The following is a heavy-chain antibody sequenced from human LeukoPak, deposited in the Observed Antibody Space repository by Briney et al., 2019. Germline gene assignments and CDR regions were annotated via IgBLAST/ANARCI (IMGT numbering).Heavy chain of an antibody. CDR2: ISTSSTYT. V-gene: IGHV3-11*05. Sequence: GRSLRLSCAASGFTFSDYYMSWIRQPPGKWLGLDSYISTSSTYTNYADSVKGRFTISRDNAKNSLYLLMNSRRAEDTAVYYCAKARGRGDYYDNPIDYWGQGTLVTVSS. CDR3: AKARGRGDYYDNPIDY. CDR1: GFTFSDYY. J-gene: IGHJ4*02. D-gene: IGHD3-22*01.